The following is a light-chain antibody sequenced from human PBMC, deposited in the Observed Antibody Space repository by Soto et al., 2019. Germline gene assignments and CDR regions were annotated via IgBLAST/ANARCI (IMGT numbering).Light chain of an antibody. J-gene: IGKJ1*01. CDR3: QQYQNLWT. V-gene: IGKV3-15*01. Sequence: IGMTQSPATLSVSPGERVTLSCRASQTIYSNVAWYQQRPGQSPRLLIYHASSRATGIPARFSGSGSGTEFTLTINSLQSEDLAVYYCQQYQNLWTFGQGTKVEI. CDR1: QTIYSN. CDR2: HAS.